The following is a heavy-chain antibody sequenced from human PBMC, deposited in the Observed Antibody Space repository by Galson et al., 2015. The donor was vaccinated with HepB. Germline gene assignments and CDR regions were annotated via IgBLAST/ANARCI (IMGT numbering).Heavy chain of an antibody. J-gene: IGHJ4*02. CDR2: IKQDGSEK. V-gene: IGHV3-7*03. Sequence: SLRLSCAASGFTFSSYWMSWVRQAPGKGLEWVANIKQDGSEKYYVDSVKGRFTISRDNAKNSLYLQMNSLRAEDTAVYYCARAKVRFYSNPVFGYWGQGTLVTVSS. D-gene: IGHD4-11*01. CDR1: GFTFSSYW. CDR3: ARAKVRFYSNPVFGY.